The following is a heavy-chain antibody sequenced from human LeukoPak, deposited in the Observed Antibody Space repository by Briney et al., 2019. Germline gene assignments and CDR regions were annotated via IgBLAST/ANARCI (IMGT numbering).Heavy chain of an antibody. V-gene: IGHV1-2*02. D-gene: IGHD6-19*01. CDR2: INPNSGGT. J-gene: IGHJ4*02. Sequence: AASVKVSCKASGYTFTGYYMHWVRQAPGQGLEWMGWINPNSGGTNYAQKFQGRVTMTRDTSISTAYMGLSRLRSDDTAVYYCARDLTVAGTESYFDYWGQGTLVTVSS. CDR1: GYTFTGYY. CDR3: ARDLTVAGTESYFDY.